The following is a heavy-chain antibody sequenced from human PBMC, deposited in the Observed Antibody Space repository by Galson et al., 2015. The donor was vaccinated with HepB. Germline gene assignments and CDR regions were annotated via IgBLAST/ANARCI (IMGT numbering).Heavy chain of an antibody. Sequence: SLRLSCAASGFTFSSYGMHWVRQAPGKGLEWVAVISYDGSNKYYADSVKGRFTISRDNSKNTLYLQMNSLRAEDTAVYYCAKDLWGYYDSSGPSFDIWGQGTMVTVSS. CDR1: GFTFSSYG. CDR2: ISYDGSNK. J-gene: IGHJ3*02. V-gene: IGHV3-30*18. CDR3: AKDLWGYYDSSGPSFDI. D-gene: IGHD3-22*01.